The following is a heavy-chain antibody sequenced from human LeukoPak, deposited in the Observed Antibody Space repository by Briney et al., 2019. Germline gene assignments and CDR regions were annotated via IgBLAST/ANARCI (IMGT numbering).Heavy chain of an antibody. CDR3: ARGAARPFYYYYYMDV. CDR2: IYHSGST. V-gene: IGHV4-38-2*02. J-gene: IGHJ6*03. D-gene: IGHD6-6*01. CDR1: GYSLSSGYY. Sequence: SETLSLTCTVSGYSLSSGYYWGWIRQPPGKGLGWIGSIYHSGSTYYNPSLKSRVTISVDTSKNQFSLKLSSVTAADTAVYYCARGAARPFYYYYYMDVWGKGTTVTVSS.